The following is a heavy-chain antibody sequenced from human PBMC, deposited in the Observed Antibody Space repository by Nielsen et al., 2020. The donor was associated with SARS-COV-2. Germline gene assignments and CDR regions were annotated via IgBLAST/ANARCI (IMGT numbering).Heavy chain of an antibody. CDR3: ARVDNVVVYHGDP. CDR1: GFTFSSYG. CDR2: INPYNGNR. D-gene: IGHD2-15*01. Sequence: GSLKISCAASGFTFSSYGIAWVRQAPGQGLEWMGWINPYNGNRDYAQKFQGRVVMTTDTFTSTAYVELRSLTSDDSAVYYCARVDNVVVYHGDPWGQGTLVTVSS. J-gene: IGHJ5*02. V-gene: IGHV1-18*01.